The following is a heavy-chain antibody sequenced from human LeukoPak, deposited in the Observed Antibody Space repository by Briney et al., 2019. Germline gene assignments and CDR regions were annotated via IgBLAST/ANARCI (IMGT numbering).Heavy chain of an antibody. Sequence: GGSLRLSCAASGFTFSSYWMHWVRQAPGKGLVWVSRINSDASSTSYADSVEGRFTISRDNAENTLYLQMNSLRAEDTAVYYCARERILVGATATDYFDYWGQGTLVSVSS. J-gene: IGHJ4*02. CDR1: GFTFSSYW. CDR3: ARERILVGATATDYFDY. D-gene: IGHD1-26*01. V-gene: IGHV3-74*01. CDR2: INSDASST.